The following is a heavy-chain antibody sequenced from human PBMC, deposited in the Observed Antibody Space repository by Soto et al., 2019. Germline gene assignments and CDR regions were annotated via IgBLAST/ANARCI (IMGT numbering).Heavy chain of an antibody. CDR3: ARGRSHEWELLVQYFDY. D-gene: IGHD1-26*01. CDR2: VYYSGST. J-gene: IGHJ4*02. CDR1: GGSVSNSY. Sequence: SETLSLTCTVSGGSVSNSYWGWIRQPPGKGLEWVAYVYYSGSTNYNPSLGNRVTISVDKSKNQFSLKMTSVTGADTAVYYCARGRSHEWELLVQYFDYWGQGTLVTVSS. V-gene: IGHV4-59*02.